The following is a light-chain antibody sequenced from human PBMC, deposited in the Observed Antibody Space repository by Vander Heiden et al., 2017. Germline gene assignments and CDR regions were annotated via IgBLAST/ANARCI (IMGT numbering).Light chain of an antibody. CDR2: EVT. V-gene: IGLV2-8*01. CDR1: SSDVGGYKY. J-gene: IGLJ2*01. CDR3: ISYAGSNNLV. Sequence: GPPGQSVTVSCTGTSSDVGGYKYVSWYQQHPGKAPKLMIYEVTKRPSGVPDRFSGSKSGNTASLTVSGLQAEDEADYYCISYAGSNNLVFGGGTKLTVL.